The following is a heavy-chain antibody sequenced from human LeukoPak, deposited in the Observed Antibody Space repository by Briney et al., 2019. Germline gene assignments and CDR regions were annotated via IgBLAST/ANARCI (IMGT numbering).Heavy chain of an antibody. CDR2: ISGSGGST. J-gene: IGHJ2*01. Sequence: GGSLRLSCAASGFTFSSYAMSWVRQAPGKGLEWVSAISGSGGSTYHADSVKGRFTISRDNSKNTLYLQMNSLRAEDTAVYYCARSRRLYWYFDLWGRGTLVTVSS. CDR3: ARSRRLYWYFDL. V-gene: IGHV3-23*01. CDR1: GFTFSSYA. D-gene: IGHD4-17*01.